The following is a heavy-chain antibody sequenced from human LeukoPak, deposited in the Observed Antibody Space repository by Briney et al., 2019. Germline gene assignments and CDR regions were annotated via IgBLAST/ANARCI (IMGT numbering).Heavy chain of an antibody. J-gene: IGHJ2*01. CDR3: ARVATIFGVVLWYFDL. D-gene: IGHD3-3*01. CDR1: GFTFSSYS. CDR2: ISSSGSTI. V-gene: IGHV3-48*04. Sequence: PGGSLRLSCAASGFTFSSYSMNWIRQAPGKGLEWVSYISSSGSTIYYADSVKGRFTISRDNAKNSLYLQMNSLRAEDTAVYYCARVATIFGVVLWYFDLWGRGTLVTVSS.